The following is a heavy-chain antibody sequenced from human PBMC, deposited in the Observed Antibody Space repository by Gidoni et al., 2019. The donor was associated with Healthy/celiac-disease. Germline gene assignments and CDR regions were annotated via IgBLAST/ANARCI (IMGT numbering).Heavy chain of an antibody. CDR3: AGAKMVRGVFNWFDP. D-gene: IGHD3-10*01. CDR1: GGPCSSYA. J-gene: IGHJ5*02. Sequence: QVQLVQSGAAVKKPGSSVKVSCTASGGPCSSYAINWVRQAPGQGLEWMGRIIPILGIANYEQKFQGRVTITAKKSPSTAYIELGSLRSEDAAVYYCAGAKMVRGVFNWFDPWGQGTLVTVSS. V-gene: IGHV1-69*04. CDR2: IIPILGIA.